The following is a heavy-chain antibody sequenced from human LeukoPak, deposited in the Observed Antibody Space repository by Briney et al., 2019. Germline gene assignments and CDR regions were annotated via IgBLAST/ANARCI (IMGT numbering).Heavy chain of an antibody. CDR3: ARYASGSSAFDS. CDR1: GGSITSTTSY. Sequence: SETLSLTCTVSGGSITSTTSYWGWIRQPPGKGLEWIGTIYYSGSTYYNPSLNSQVTISLDTSKNQFSLSLRFVTAADTAVYFCARYASGSSAFDSWGQGTLVTVSS. CDR2: IYYSGST. V-gene: IGHV4-39*01. D-gene: IGHD3-10*01. J-gene: IGHJ4*02.